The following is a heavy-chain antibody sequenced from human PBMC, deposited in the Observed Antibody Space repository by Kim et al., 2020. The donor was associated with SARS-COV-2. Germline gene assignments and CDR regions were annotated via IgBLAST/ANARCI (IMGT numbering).Heavy chain of an antibody. CDR3: ARVRIAAAGIVWFDP. D-gene: IGHD6-13*01. V-gene: IGHV3-7*01. J-gene: IGHJ5*02. Sequence: DSVKGRFTISRDNAKNSLYLQMNSLRAEDTAVYYCARVRIAAAGIVWFDPWGQGTLVTVSS.